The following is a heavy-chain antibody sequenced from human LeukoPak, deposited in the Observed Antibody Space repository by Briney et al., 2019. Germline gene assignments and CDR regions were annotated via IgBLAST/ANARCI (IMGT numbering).Heavy chain of an antibody. CDR1: GGSISNSY. CDR3: ARGGPWERGDV. V-gene: IGHV4-59*01. J-gene: IGHJ3*01. CDR2: IYYSGST. D-gene: IGHD1-26*01. Sequence: SETLSLTCTVSGGSISNSYWSWIRQPPGKGLEWIGYIYYSGSTNYNPSLKSRVTISIDTSKNQFYMKLSSVTAADTALYYCARGGPWERGDVWGQGTMVIVSS.